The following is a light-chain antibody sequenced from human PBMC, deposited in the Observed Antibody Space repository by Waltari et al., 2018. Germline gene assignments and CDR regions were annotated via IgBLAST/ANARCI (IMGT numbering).Light chain of an antibody. CDR3: QQRSNWPPEVT. CDR1: QSVSSY. V-gene: IGKV3-11*01. J-gene: IGKJ3*01. CDR2: DAS. Sequence: EIVLTQSPATLSLSPGERATLSCRASQSVSSYLAWYHQKPCQAPRLLIYDASNRATGIPARFSGSGSGTDFTLTISSLEPEDFAVYYCQQRSNWPPEVTFGPGTKVDIK.